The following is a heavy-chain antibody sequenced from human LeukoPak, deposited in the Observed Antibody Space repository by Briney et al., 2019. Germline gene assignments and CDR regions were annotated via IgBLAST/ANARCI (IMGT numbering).Heavy chain of an antibody. V-gene: IGHV1-2*02. J-gene: IGHJ6*02. Sequence: ASVKVSCKASGYTFTGYYMHWVRQAPGQGLEWMGWINPNSGGTNYAQKFQGRVTMTRDTSISTAYMELSRLRSDDTAVYYCARVEDYSTGPYYYSGRTSGAKGPRSPSP. D-gene: IGHD4-11*01. CDR2: INPNSGGT. CDR3: ARVEDYSTGPYYYSGRTS. CDR1: GYTFTGYY.